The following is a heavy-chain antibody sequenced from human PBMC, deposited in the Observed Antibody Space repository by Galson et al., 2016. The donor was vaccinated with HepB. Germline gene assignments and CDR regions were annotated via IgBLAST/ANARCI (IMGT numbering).Heavy chain of an antibody. CDR3: ARERYFDFYSDHYTAPVFDP. V-gene: IGHV3-7*01. J-gene: IGHJ5*02. D-gene: IGHD3-3*01. CDR2: IKQDGNEK. Sequence: SLRLSCAASGFTFGHYWMSWVRQAPGKGLEWVANIKQDGNEKYYLDSVKGRFIISRDNAKNSLYLQMNKLRAEDTAVYYCARERYFDFYSDHYTAPVFDPWGQGTLVTVSS. CDR1: GFTFGHYW.